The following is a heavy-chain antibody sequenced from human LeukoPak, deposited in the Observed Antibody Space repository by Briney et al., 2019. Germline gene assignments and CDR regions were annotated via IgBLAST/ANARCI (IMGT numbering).Heavy chain of an antibody. CDR3: ARGVPHDYYDSSGYSDY. CDR2: ISAYNGNT. Sequence: GASVKVSCKASGYTFTSYGISWVRQAPGQGLEWMGWISAYNGNTNYAQKLQGRVTMTTDTSTSTAYMELRSLRSDDTAMYYCARGVPHDYYDSSGYSDYWGQGTLVTVSS. D-gene: IGHD3-22*01. V-gene: IGHV1-18*01. CDR1: GYTFTSYG. J-gene: IGHJ4*02.